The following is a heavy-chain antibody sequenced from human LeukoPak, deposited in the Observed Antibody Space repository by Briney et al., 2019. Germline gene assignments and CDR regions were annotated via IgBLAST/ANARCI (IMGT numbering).Heavy chain of an antibody. V-gene: IGHV4-31*03. CDR3: ARGGSYYYDSSGYT. Sequence: TSETLSLTCTVSGGSISSGGYYWSWIRQHPGKGLEWIGYIYYSGSTYYNPSLKSRVTISVDTSKNQFSLKLSSVTAADTAVYYCARGGSYYYDSSGYTWGQGTLVTVSS. D-gene: IGHD3-22*01. J-gene: IGHJ5*02. CDR2: IYYSGST. CDR1: GGSISSGGYY.